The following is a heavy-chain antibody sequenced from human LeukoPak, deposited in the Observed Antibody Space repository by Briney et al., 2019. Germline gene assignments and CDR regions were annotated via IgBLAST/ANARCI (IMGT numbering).Heavy chain of an antibody. V-gene: IGHV1-18*01. CDR1: GYTFTSYG. CDR3: ARDQLSRGVWFDP. CDR2: ISVYNGNT. J-gene: IGHJ5*02. D-gene: IGHD1-1*01. Sequence: GASVKVSCKASGYTFTSYGISWVRQAPGQGLEWMGWISVYNGNTNYAQKLQGRVTMTTDTSTSTAFMELRSLRSDDTAVYYCARDQLSRGVWFDPWGQGTLVTVSS.